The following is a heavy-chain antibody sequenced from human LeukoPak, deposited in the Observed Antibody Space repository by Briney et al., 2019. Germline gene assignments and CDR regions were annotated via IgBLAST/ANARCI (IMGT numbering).Heavy chain of an antibody. Sequence: ASVKVSCKASGYTFTSYDINWVGQASGQGREWMGGMNPNSGNTGCAQKFQRRVTMTRNTSISTTYMELSSLRSEDTAVYYCARVPPWILTGYYGYSSYGMDVWGQGTTVTVSS. CDR3: ARVPPWILTGYYGYSSYGMDV. CDR2: MNPNSGNT. CDR1: GYTFTSYD. V-gene: IGHV1-8*01. J-gene: IGHJ6*02. D-gene: IGHD3-9*01.